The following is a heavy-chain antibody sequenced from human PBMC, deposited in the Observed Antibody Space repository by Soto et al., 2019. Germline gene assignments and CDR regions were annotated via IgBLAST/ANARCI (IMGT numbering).Heavy chain of an antibody. CDR1: GGSISSYY. CDR2: IYTSGST. D-gene: IGHD2-21*01. V-gene: IGHV4-4*07. CDR3: ARVDCGGGANLFDP. Sequence: QVQLQESGPGLVKPSETLSLTCTVSGGSISSYYWSWIRQPAGKGLEWIGRIYTSGSTTYNPSLKSRVTVSVDTSKNQVTLKLSSVPDADTAGDYGARVDCGGGANLFDPWGQGTLVTVSS. J-gene: IGHJ5*02.